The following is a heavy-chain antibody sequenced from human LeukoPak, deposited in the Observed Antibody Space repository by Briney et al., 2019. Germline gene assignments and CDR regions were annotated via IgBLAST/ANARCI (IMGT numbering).Heavy chain of an antibody. D-gene: IGHD3-10*01. Sequence: PGGSLRLSCAASGFTFSSYAMSWVRQAPGKGLEWVSAISGSGGSTYYADSVKGRFTISRDNSKNTLYLQMNSLRAEDTAVYYCAKVPLHGSGSYSDYWGQGTLVTVSS. CDR3: AKVPLHGSGSYSDY. CDR2: ISGSGGST. CDR1: GFTFSSYA. J-gene: IGHJ4*02. V-gene: IGHV3-23*01.